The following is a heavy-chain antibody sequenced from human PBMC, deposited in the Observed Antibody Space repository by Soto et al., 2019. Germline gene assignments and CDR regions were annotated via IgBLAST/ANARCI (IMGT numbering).Heavy chain of an antibody. CDR3: ASTDSGWPTFEAY. D-gene: IGHD6-19*01. Sequence: PSETLSLTCAVSGTSISSIKWWSWVRQPPGKGLEWIGEIFHSGNTNYNPSLKSRISISVDKSKNQFSLKVTSVTAADTAVYYCASTDSGWPTFEAYWGQGTLVNVSS. V-gene: IGHV4-4*02. J-gene: IGHJ4*02. CDR1: GTSISSIKW. CDR2: IFHSGNT.